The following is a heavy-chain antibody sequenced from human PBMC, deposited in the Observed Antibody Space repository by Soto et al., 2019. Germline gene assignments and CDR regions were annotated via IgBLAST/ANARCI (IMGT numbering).Heavy chain of an antibody. Sequence: PGGSLRLSCAGSGFTFSSYNMNWVRQAPGKGLEWVSSISSRSSYISYADSVKGRFTISRDNARNSLYLQMNSLRAEDTAVFYCARDMGDYYGMDVWGQGTTGTVSS. CDR3: ARDMGDYYGMDV. CDR2: ISSRSSYI. V-gene: IGHV3-21*01. J-gene: IGHJ6*02. CDR1: GFTFSSYN. D-gene: IGHD3-16*01.